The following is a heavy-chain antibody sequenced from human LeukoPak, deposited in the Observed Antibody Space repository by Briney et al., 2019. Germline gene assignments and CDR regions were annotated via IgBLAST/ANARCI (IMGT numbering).Heavy chain of an antibody. J-gene: IGHJ4*02. CDR2: ISYTGTYI. D-gene: IGHD1-26*01. CDR1: GFTFSSYG. Sequence: PGRSLRLSCAASGFTFSSYGMHWVRQAPGKGLEWVSSISYTGTYIYYADSVEGRFTISRDNAQNSLYLQMNSLRAEDTAIYYCVRDRGTYRPIDYWGQGTLVTVSS. CDR3: VRDRGTYRPIDY. V-gene: IGHV3-21*04.